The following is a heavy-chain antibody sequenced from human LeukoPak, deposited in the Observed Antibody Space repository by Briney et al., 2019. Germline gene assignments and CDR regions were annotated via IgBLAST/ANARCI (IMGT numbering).Heavy chain of an antibody. J-gene: IGHJ4*02. CDR1: GLTFSSSW. D-gene: IGHD5-18*01. CDR3: ARDLAYSRLDY. CDR2: INPDGNKK. V-gene: IGHV3-7*01. Sequence: GGSLRLSCAVSGLTFSSSWMDWVRQAPGKGLEWVVSINPDGNKKYSADSVKGRFTISRDNAENSLYLQMNSLRVEDTAFYYCARDLAYSRLDYWGQGMLVTVSS.